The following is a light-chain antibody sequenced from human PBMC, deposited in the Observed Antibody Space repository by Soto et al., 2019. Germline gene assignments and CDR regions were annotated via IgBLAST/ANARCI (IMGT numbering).Light chain of an antibody. CDR3: NSYTSSDTYV. V-gene: IGLV2-18*02. Sequence: QSVLTQPPSVSGSPGQSVTISCTGTSSDVGSYNRVAWYQQPPGTAPKLMIYEVSNRPSGVPDRFSGSKSGNTASLTISGLRAEDEADYYCNSYTSSDTYVFGTGTKV. CDR1: SSDVGSYNR. CDR2: EVS. J-gene: IGLJ1*01.